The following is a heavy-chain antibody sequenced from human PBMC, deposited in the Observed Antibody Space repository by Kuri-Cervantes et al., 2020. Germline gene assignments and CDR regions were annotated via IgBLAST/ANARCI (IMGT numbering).Heavy chain of an antibody. CDR3: ATSDSDYDILTGYGESYFDY. V-gene: IGHV3-30-3*01. CDR2: ISYDASNK. Sequence: GGSLRLSCAASGFTFSTYAMHWVRQAPGRGLEWVAVISYDASNKYYADSVKGRFTISRDNSKNKLYLQMNSLRAEDTAMYYCATSDSDYDILTGYGESYFDYWGQGTLVTVSS. CDR1: GFTFSTYA. D-gene: IGHD3-9*01. J-gene: IGHJ4*02.